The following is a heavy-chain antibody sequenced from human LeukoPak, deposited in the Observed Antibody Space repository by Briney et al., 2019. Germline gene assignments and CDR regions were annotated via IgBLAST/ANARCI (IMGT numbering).Heavy chain of an antibody. V-gene: IGHV3-23*01. Sequence: GGPLRLSCAASGFTFSTYWMYWVRQAPGKGLEWVSAISGSGGSTYYADSVKGRFTISRDNSKNTLYLQMNSLRAEDTAVYYCAKSLDYDILTGYGANDYWGQGTLVTVSS. CDR1: GFTFSTYW. CDR3: AKSLDYDILTGYGANDY. CDR2: ISGSGGST. D-gene: IGHD3-9*01. J-gene: IGHJ4*02.